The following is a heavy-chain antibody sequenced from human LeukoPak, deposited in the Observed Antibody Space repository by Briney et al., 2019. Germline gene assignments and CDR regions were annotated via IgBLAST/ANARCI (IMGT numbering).Heavy chain of an antibody. J-gene: IGHJ6*03. CDR2: ISRGSGHI. CDR3: ARVASYCYYMDV. Sequence: GGSLRLSCAASRFTFSNYSMNWVRQAPGKGLEWVSSISRGSGHIYYADSVKGRFTISRDNAKNSLYLQMNSLRAEDTAVYYCARVASYCYYMDVWGKGTTVTVSS. CDR1: RFTFSNYS. V-gene: IGHV3-21*01.